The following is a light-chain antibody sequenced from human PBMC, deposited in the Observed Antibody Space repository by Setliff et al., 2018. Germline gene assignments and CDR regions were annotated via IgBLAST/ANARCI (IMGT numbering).Light chain of an antibody. CDR1: SSDVGAYDY. J-gene: IGLJ1*01. CDR3: TSYTTSNSHV. CDR2: DVS. V-gene: IGLV2-14*01. Sequence: LTQPASVSGSPGQSIAISCTGTSSDVGAYDYVSWYQQHPDRAPKLMIYDVSKRPSGVSNRFSGSKSGNTASLTISGLQPEDEADYYCTSYTTSNSHVFGTGTKVTVL.